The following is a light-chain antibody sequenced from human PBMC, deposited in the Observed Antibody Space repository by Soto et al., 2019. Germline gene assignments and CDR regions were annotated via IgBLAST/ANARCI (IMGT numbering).Light chain of an antibody. V-gene: IGKV1-9*01. J-gene: IGKJ3*01. CDR2: AAS. Sequence: DIHLTQSPSFLSASVGDRVTITCRVSQAVSTYLAWYQLKPGKAPRLLIYAASTLETGVPPRFSGGVSGTEFTLTISGLQTEDFAIYYCQQLQTYPFTFGPGTRVDIK. CDR1: QAVSTY. CDR3: QQLQTYPFT.